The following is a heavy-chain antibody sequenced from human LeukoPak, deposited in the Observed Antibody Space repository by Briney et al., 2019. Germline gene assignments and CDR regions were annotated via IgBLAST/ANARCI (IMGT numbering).Heavy chain of an antibody. V-gene: IGHV4-59*08. J-gene: IGHJ4*02. CDR2: IYYSGST. CDR1: GGSISSYY. D-gene: IGHD3-10*01. Sequence: SETLSLTCTVSGGSISSYYWSWIRQPPGKGLEWIGYIYYSGSTNYNPSLKSRVTISVDTSKNQFSLKLSSVTAADTAVYYCAGSPMVRGFSGYFDYGGQEPLVTVPS. CDR3: AGSPMVRGFSGYFDY.